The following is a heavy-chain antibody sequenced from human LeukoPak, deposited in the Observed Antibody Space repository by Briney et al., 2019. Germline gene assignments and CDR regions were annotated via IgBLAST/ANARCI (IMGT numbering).Heavy chain of an antibody. CDR2: ISGSGSST. CDR1: GFTFSSYA. D-gene: IGHD2-21*01. V-gene: IGHV3-23*01. Sequence: GGSLRLSCAASGFTFSSYAMNWVRQAPGKGLEWVSAISGSGSSTYYADSVKGRFTISRDNSKNTLYLQMNTLRADDTAVYYCARAPFPSLAFEIWGQGTMVTLSS. J-gene: IGHJ3*02. CDR3: ARAPFPSLAFEI.